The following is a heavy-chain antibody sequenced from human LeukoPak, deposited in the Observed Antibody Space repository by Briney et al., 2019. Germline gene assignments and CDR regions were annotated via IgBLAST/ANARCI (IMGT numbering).Heavy chain of an antibody. J-gene: IGHJ6*02. CDR3: ARDIKAAESYGMDV. CDR1: GGSISSGGYY. Sequence: SQTLSLTCNVSGGSISSGGYYWSWIRQPPGKGLEWIGSIYYSGRTYYNPSLKSRVTISVDTSKNQFSLKLSSVTAADTAVYYCARDIKAAESYGMDVWGQGTTVTVSS. CDR2: IYYSGRT. V-gene: IGHV4-39*07. D-gene: IGHD2-15*01.